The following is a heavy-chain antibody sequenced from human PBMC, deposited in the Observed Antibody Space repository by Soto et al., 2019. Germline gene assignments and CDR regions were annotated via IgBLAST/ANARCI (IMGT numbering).Heavy chain of an antibody. CDR2: INGGNGDT. V-gene: IGHV1-3*01. CDR3: ARDPGYSYGYN. J-gene: IGHJ4*02. CDR1: GYTFSSHA. D-gene: IGHD5-18*01. Sequence: ASVKVSCKASGYTFSSHATHWVRQAPGQRLEWMGWINGGNGDTKYAQKLQGRVTMTTDTSTSTAYMELSSLRSEDTAVYYCARDPGYSYGYNWGQGTLVTVSS.